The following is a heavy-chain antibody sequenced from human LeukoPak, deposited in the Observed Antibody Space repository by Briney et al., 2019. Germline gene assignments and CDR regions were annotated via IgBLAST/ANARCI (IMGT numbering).Heavy chain of an antibody. CDR3: ARDLKRYYYGSGSYYNVIDY. V-gene: IGHV6-1*01. Sequence: SQTLSLTCAISGDSVSSNSAAWNWIRQSPSRGLEWLGRTYYRSKWYNDYAVSVKSRITINPDTSKNQFSLQLNSVTPEDTAVYYCARDLKRYYYGSGSYYNVIDYWGQGTLVTVSS. J-gene: IGHJ4*02. D-gene: IGHD3-10*01. CDR2: TYYRSKWYN. CDR1: GDSVSSNSAA.